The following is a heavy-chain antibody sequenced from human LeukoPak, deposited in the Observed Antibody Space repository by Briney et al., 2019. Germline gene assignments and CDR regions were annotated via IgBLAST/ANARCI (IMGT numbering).Heavy chain of an antibody. Sequence: SETLSLTCTVSSGSLSSGSYYWSWIRQPAGKGLEWIGRIYSSGSTNYNPSLKSRVTISVDTSKNQFSLKLSSVTAADTAVYYCARDRYGSSYRFDPWGQGTLVTVSS. V-gene: IGHV4-61*02. J-gene: IGHJ5*02. CDR2: IYSSGST. D-gene: IGHD6-13*01. CDR3: ARDRYGSSYRFDP. CDR1: SGSLSSGSYY.